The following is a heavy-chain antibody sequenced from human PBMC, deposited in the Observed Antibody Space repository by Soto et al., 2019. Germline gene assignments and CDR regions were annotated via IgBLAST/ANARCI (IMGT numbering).Heavy chain of an antibody. J-gene: IGHJ6*02. CDR2: ISAYNGNT. D-gene: IGHD6-6*01. Sequence: GASVKVSCTASGYTFTSYGISWVRQAPGQGLEWMGWISAYNGNTNYAQKLQGRVTMTTDTSTSTAYMELRSLRSDDTAVYYCARWDEYSSSSGPDYYGMDVWGQGTTVTVSS. V-gene: IGHV1-18*01. CDR3: ARWDEYSSSSGPDYYGMDV. CDR1: GYTFTSYG.